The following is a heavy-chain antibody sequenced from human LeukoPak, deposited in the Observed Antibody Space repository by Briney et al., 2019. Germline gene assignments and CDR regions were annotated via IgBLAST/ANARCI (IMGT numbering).Heavy chain of an antibody. CDR3: ARDIAAAGLFFDY. J-gene: IGHJ4*02. D-gene: IGHD6-13*01. V-gene: IGHV3-11*01. CDR2: ISYSGSTI. Sequence: PGGSLRLSCAASGFTFSDYYMSWIRQAPGKGLEGVSYISYSGSTIYYADSVKGRFTISRDDAKNLLYLQMNSLRAEDTAVYYCARDIAAAGLFFDYWGQGTLVTVSS. CDR1: GFTFSDYY.